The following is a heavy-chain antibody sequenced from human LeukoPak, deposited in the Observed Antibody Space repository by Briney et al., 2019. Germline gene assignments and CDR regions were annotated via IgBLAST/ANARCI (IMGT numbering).Heavy chain of an antibody. Sequence: GGSLKLSCAASGFTFSSYAMNWARHAPGKGLEWVSSISTSSNYIYYADSVKGRFTISRDNAKNSLYLQMNSLRAEDTAVYYCARDGGIGSDDAFDIWGQGTLVTVSS. J-gene: IGHJ3*02. CDR2: ISTSSNYI. CDR1: GFTFSSYA. CDR3: ARDGGIGSDDAFDI. V-gene: IGHV3-21*01. D-gene: IGHD2-15*01.